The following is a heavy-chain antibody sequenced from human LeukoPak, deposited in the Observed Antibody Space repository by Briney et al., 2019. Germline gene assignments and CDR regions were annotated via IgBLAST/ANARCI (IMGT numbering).Heavy chain of an antibody. J-gene: IGHJ4*02. D-gene: IGHD4-17*01. CDR1: GFTFSTYG. V-gene: IGHV3-23*01. CDR3: ARDQDGDYPYYFDY. Sequence: QSGGSLRLSCAASGFTFSTYGMAWVRQAPGKGLQWVSAISGSGGDTYYADSLKGRLTISRDNFNNTLYLQVNSLRAEDTAVYYCARDQDGDYPYYFDYWGQGTLVTVSS. CDR2: ISGSGGDT.